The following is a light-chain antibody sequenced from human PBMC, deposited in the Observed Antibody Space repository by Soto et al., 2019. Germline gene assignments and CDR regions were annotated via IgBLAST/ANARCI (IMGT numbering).Light chain of an antibody. J-gene: IGKJ2*03. Sequence: DIQMTQSPSSLSASVGDRVTITCRASQSISSLLNWYQQKPGKAPKVLIYAASSLQSGVPSRFSGSGSGTDFTLTISSLQPEDFATYYCQQSHSTPYSFGQGTKLEIK. CDR1: QSISSL. CDR2: AAS. CDR3: QQSHSTPYS. V-gene: IGKV1-39*01.